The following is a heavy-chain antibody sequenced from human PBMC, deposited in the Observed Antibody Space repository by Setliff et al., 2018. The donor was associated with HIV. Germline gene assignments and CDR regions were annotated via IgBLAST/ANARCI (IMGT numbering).Heavy chain of an antibody. CDR2: INPNSGGT. Sequence: ASVKVSCKASGYTFTGYYMRWVRQAPGQGLEWMGWINPNSGGTNYGQKFQGRVTMTRDTSISTAYMELSRLRSDDTAVYYCARETLRWKSRAFDIWGQGTMVTVSS. CDR3: ARETLRWKSRAFDI. CDR1: GYTFTGYY. V-gene: IGHV1-2*02. J-gene: IGHJ3*02. D-gene: IGHD4-17*01.